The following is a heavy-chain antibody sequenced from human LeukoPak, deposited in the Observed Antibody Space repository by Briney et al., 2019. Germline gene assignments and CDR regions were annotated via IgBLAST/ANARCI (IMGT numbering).Heavy chain of an antibody. CDR2: ISGSGART. Sequence: PGGSLRLSCAASGFTFSKFAMSWVRQAPGKGLEYVSGISGSGARTYYADSVRGRFIISRDNSNNILYLHMNSLGVEDTAMYYCARDYGYAFDNWGRGTLVTVSS. CDR3: ARDYGYAFDN. CDR1: GFTFSKFA. V-gene: IGHV3-23*01. J-gene: IGHJ4*02. D-gene: IGHD5-18*01.